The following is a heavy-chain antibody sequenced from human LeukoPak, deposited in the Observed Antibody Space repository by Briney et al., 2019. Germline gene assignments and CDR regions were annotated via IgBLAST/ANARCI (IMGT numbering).Heavy chain of an antibody. V-gene: IGHV3-66*01. CDR1: GFTFSRSW. J-gene: IGHJ6*02. CDR3: ARDAGGYYYYGMDV. CDR2: IYSGGST. D-gene: IGHD2-15*01. Sequence: GGSLRLSCAASGFTFSRSWMHWVRQALGKGLEWVSVIYSGGSTYYADSVKGRFTISRDNSKNTLYLQMNSLRAEDTAVYYCARDAGGYYYYGMDVWGQGTTVTVSS.